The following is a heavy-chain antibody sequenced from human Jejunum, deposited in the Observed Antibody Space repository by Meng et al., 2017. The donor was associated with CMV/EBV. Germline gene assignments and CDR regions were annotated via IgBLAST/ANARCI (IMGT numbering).Heavy chain of an antibody. CDR2: IYTSGST. CDR3: AREPDY. CDR1: GGSPSSYY. J-gene: IGHJ4*02. Sequence: HVHVAESVPVLGKTSETLSLPLTVSGGSPSSYYWSWIGQPAGKGLEWIGRIYTSGSTNYNPSLKSRVTMSVDTSKNQFSLKLSSVTVADTAVYYCAREPDYWGQGTLVTVSS. V-gene: IGHV4-4*07.